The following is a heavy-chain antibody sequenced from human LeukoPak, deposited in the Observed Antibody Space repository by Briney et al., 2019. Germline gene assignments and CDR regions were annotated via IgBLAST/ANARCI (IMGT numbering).Heavy chain of an antibody. V-gene: IGHV1-18*01. Sequence: GASVKVSCKVSGYTLTELSMHWVRQAPGQGLEWTGWISAYNGNTNYAQKFQGRVTMTTDTSTSTAYMELRSLRSDDTAVYYCARGLRSYPAALNFDYWGQGTLVTVSS. CDR2: ISAYNGNT. CDR3: ARGLRSYPAALNFDY. CDR1: GYTLTELS. D-gene: IGHD1-26*01. J-gene: IGHJ4*02.